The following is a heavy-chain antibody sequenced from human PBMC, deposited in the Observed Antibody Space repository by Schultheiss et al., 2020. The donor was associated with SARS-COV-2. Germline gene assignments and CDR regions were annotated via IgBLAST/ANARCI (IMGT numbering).Heavy chain of an antibody. CDR3: ARVESYDSSGYSSDY. D-gene: IGHD3-22*01. CDR2: IYYSGST. V-gene: IGHV4-34*09. J-gene: IGHJ4*02. CDR1: GGSFSGYY. Sequence: SETLSLTCAVYGGSFSGYYWSWIRQPPGKGLEWIGYIYYSGSTYYNPSLKSRVTISVDTSKNQFSLKLSSVTAADTAVYYCARVESYDSSGYSSDYWGQGTLVTVSS.